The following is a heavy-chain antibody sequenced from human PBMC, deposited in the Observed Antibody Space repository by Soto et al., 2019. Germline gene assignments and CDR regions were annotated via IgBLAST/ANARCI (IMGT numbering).Heavy chain of an antibody. J-gene: IGHJ4*02. CDR1: GFTLSTYG. CDR3: GRDLDSGDYIFDY. CDR2: ISDDGNSK. D-gene: IGHD4-17*01. V-gene: IGHV3-30-3*01. Sequence: QVQLVESGGGVVQPGKSLRLSCAASGFTLSTYGMHWVRQAPVKGLEWVAFISDDGNSKYYPDSVKGRFTISRDNSKNTLYLQMNSLRGDDTALYYCGRDLDSGDYIFDYWGQGTLVTVSS.